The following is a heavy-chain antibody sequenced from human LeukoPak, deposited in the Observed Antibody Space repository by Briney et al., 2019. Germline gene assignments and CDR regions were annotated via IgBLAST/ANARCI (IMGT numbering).Heavy chain of an antibody. CDR3: AKVGYGDLDQ. V-gene: IGHV3-23*01. CDR1: GFMFSSYA. CDR2: ISGPGEFT. D-gene: IGHD4-17*01. Sequence: GGSLRLSCAASGFMFSSYAMTWVRQAQGKGLEWVSSISGPGEFTYYAESVKGRCTISRDNPENTVYLQMNRLRVDDTAVYYCAKVGYGDLDQWGQGTLVPVSS. J-gene: IGHJ4*02.